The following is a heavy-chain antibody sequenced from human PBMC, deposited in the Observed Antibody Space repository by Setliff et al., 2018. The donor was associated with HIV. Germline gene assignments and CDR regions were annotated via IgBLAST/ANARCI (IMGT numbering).Heavy chain of an antibody. CDR3: ARGGGVYCSGGSCYTSVDFQH. D-gene: IGHD2-15*01. V-gene: IGHV1-8*02. CDR2: MNPNSGNT. Sequence: ASVKVSCKASGYTFTSYDINWVRQATGQGLEWVGWMNPNSGNTGYAQKFQGRVTMTRNTSIRTAYMELSSLRSEDTAVYYCARGGGVYCSGGSCYTSVDFQHWGQGTLVTVSS. J-gene: IGHJ1*01. CDR1: GYTFTSYD.